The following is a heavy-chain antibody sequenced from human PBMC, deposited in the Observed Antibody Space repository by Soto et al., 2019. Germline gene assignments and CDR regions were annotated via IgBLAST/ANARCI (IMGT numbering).Heavy chain of an antibody. CDR2: ISGSGGST. D-gene: IGHD3-3*01. V-gene: IGHV3-23*01. CDR1: GFTFSSYA. J-gene: IGHJ6*02. CDR3: AKDKKRITIFGVVTKGLDGMDV. Sequence: GGSLRLSCAASGFTFSSYAMSWVRQAPGKGLEWVSAISGSGGSTYYADSVKGRFTISRDNSKNTLYLQMNSLRAEDTAVYYCAKDKKRITIFGVVTKGLDGMDVWGQGTTVTVSS.